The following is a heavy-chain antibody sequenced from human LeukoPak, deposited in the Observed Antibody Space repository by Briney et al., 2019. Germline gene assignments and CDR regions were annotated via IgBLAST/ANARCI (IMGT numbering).Heavy chain of an antibody. J-gene: IGHJ4*02. D-gene: IGHD2-2*01. V-gene: IGHV3-23*01. CDR2: ISGSGGST. CDR1: GFTFSSYA. Sequence: PGGSLRLSCAASGFTFSSYAMSWVRQAPGKGLEWVSAISGSGGSTYYADSVKGRITICRDNSKNTLYLQMNSLRAEDTAVYYCAKVQGEYCSSTSCYVYFDYWGQGTLVTVSS. CDR3: AKVQGEYCSSTSCYVYFDY.